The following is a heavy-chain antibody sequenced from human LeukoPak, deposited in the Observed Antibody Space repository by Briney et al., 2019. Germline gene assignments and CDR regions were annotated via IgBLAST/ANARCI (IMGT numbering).Heavy chain of an antibody. J-gene: IGHJ5*02. Sequence: RASVKVSCKASGYTFTSYDINWVRQATGQGLEWMGWMNPNSGNTGYAQKFQGRVTMTRSTSISTAYMELSSLRSEDTAVYYCARWVYYYDSSGYPGGNNWFDPWGQGTLVTVSS. CDR2: MNPNSGNT. V-gene: IGHV1-8*01. CDR1: GYTFTSYD. CDR3: ARWVYYYDSSGYPGGNNWFDP. D-gene: IGHD3-22*01.